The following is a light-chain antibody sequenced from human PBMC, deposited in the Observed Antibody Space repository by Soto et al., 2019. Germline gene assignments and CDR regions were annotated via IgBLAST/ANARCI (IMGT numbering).Light chain of an antibody. CDR1: QTITNY. V-gene: IGKV1-39*01. Sequence: DIPMTQSPSSLSASVGDRVTITCRASQTITNYLNWYQQKPGKAPKLLVYAASTLLSGVPSRFTGGGSGTDFTLTIDSLQLEDFATYYCQQSYSSPWTFGQGTKVEIK. CDR3: QQSYSSPWT. J-gene: IGKJ1*01. CDR2: AAS.